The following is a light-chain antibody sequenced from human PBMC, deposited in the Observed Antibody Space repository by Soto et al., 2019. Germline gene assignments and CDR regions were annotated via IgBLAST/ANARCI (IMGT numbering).Light chain of an antibody. CDR3: SSHAGSNNPVV. V-gene: IGLV2-8*01. CDR1: SGDVGGYNY. CDR2: DVN. Sequence: QSALPQPPSASGYPGQSVTSSFTGTSGDVGGYNYVSWYQQHPGKAPKLMIYDVNKRPSGVPDRFSGSKSGNTASLTVSGLQAEDADDYYCSSHAGSNNPVVVGTGTTVTVL. J-gene: IGLJ1*01.